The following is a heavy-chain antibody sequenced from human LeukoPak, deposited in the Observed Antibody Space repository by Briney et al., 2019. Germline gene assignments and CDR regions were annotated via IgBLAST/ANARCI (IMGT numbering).Heavy chain of an antibody. CDR3: ARARVVAYYAFDI. V-gene: IGHV1-69*05. CDR1: GGTFSSYA. CDR2: IIPIFGTA. J-gene: IGHJ3*02. Sequence: GASVKVSCKASGGTFSSYAISWVRQAPGQGLEWMGGIIPIFGTANYAQKFQGRVTITTDESTSTAYMELSSLRSEDTAVYYCARARVVAYYAFDIWGQGTMVTVSS. D-gene: IGHD2-15*01.